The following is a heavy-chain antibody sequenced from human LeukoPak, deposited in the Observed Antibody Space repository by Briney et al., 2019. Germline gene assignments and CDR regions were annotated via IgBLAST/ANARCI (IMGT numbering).Heavy chain of an antibody. CDR2: INPNSGGT. CDR3: ARDAYYDFWSGYSSRYDY. V-gene: IGHV1-2*02. CDR1: GYTFTSYG. J-gene: IGHJ4*02. Sequence: ASVKVSCKASGYTFTSYGISWVRQAPGQGLEWMGWINPNSGGTNYAQKFQGRVTMTRDTSISTAYMELSRLRSDDTAVYYCARDAYYDFWSGYSSRYDYWGQGTLVTVSS. D-gene: IGHD3-3*01.